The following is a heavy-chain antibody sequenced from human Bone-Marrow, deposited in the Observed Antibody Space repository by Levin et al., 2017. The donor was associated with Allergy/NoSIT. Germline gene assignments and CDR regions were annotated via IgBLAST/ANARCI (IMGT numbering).Heavy chain of an antibody. D-gene: IGHD3-10*01. CDR3: VRGSHGRLGELSRFDY. J-gene: IGHJ4*02. Sequence: SSETLSLTCTVSSASINSGDSYWNWIRQPPGTGLEWIAFIYYSGHTSYNPSLKSRLTISIDTSKNQFSLRLSSVTAADTAMYYCVRGSHGRLGELSRFDYWGQGMLVTVSS. CDR1: SASINSGDSY. V-gene: IGHV4-30-4*01. CDR2: IYYSGHT.